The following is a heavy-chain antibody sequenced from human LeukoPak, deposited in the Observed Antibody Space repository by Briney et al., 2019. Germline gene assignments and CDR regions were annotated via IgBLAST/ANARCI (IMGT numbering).Heavy chain of an antibody. Sequence: TGGSLRLSCAASGFTFSSYAMSWVRQAPGKGLEWVSAISGSGGSTYYADSVKGRFTISRDNAKNSLYLQMNSLRAEDTALYYCARAGDDYVWGSYDYWGQGTLVTVSS. CDR3: ARAGDDYVWGSYDY. J-gene: IGHJ4*02. CDR1: GFTFSSYA. CDR2: ISGSGGST. V-gene: IGHV3-23*01. D-gene: IGHD3-16*01.